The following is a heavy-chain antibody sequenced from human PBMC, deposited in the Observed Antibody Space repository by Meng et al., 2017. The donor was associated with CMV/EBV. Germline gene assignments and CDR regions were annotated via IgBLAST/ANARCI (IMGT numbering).Heavy chain of an antibody. Sequence: SVKVSCKTSGGTFSSDAISWVRQAPGQGLEWMGGITPILGIANYAQKFQGRVTITADKSTSTAYMELSSLRSEDTAVYYCASRKWELLRGVAFDIWGQGTMVTVSS. D-gene: IGHD1-26*01. V-gene: IGHV1-69*10. J-gene: IGHJ3*02. CDR3: ASRKWELLRGVAFDI. CDR1: GGTFSSDA. CDR2: ITPILGIA.